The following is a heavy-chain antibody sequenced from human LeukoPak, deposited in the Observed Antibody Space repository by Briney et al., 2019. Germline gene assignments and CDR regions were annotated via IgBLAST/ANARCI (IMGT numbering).Heavy chain of an antibody. Sequence: SETLSLTCAVYGGSFSGYYWSWIRQPPGKGLEWIGSIYHTGSTYKNASLESRLTISVDTSKNQFSLMLSSVTAADTAVYYCATYDNSGYYFAYWGQGSLVTVSS. D-gene: IGHD3-22*01. J-gene: IGHJ4*02. CDR3: ATYDNSGYYFAY. CDR1: GGSFSGYY. CDR2: IYHTGST. V-gene: IGHV4-34*01.